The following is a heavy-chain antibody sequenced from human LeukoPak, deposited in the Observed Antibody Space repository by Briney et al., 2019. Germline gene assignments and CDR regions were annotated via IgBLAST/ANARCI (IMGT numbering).Heavy chain of an antibody. V-gene: IGHV3-48*03. Sequence: GGSLRLSCAASGFTFSSYEMNWVRQAPGKGLEWISYISSSGSTIYYADSVKGRFTISRDNAKNSLYLQMNSLRAEDTAVYYCAELGITMIGGVWGKGTTVTISS. CDR1: GFTFSSYE. CDR3: AELGITMIGGV. D-gene: IGHD3-10*02. J-gene: IGHJ6*04. CDR2: ISSSGSTI.